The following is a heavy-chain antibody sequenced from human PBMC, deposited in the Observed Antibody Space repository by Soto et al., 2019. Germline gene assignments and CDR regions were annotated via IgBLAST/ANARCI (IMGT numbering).Heavy chain of an antibody. CDR2: IYYSGST. CDR3: ARADPSGAYYDC. J-gene: IGHJ4*02. V-gene: IGHV4-31*03. D-gene: IGHD3-10*01. CDR1: GGSISSGGYY. Sequence: QVQLQESGPGLVKPSQTLSLTCTVSGGSISSGGYYWSWIRQHPGKGLEWIGYIYYSGSTYYKPSLKSRGTISVDTSKNQFSLKLSSVTAADTAVYYCARADPSGAYYDCWVQGTLVTVSS.